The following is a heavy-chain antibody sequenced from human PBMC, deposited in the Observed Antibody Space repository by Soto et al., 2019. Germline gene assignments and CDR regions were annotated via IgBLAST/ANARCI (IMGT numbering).Heavy chain of an antibody. Sequence: ASVKVSCKASGYTFSTYGICWVRQAPGQGLEWMGWITANNGDTNYAQKVQGRVTMTTDTSTNTAYMELRSLTSDDTAMYYCARTSAAGKYYYGMDVWGQGTTVTVSS. V-gene: IGHV1-18*01. CDR1: GYTFSTYG. CDR3: ARTSAAGKYYYGMDV. D-gene: IGHD6-13*01. CDR2: ITANNGDT. J-gene: IGHJ6*02.